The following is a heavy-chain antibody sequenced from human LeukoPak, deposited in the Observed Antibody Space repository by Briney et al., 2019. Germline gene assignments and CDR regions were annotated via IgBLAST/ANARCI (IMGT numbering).Heavy chain of an antibody. CDR2: ISSSSSYI. Sequence: GGSLRLSCAASGFTFSSYEMNWVRQAPGKGLEWVSSISSSSSYIYYADSVKGRFTISRDNAKNSLYLQMNSLRAEDTAVYYCASRVGATDYWGQGTLVTVSS. D-gene: IGHD1-26*01. CDR1: GFTFSSYE. J-gene: IGHJ4*02. V-gene: IGHV3-21*01. CDR3: ASRVGATDY.